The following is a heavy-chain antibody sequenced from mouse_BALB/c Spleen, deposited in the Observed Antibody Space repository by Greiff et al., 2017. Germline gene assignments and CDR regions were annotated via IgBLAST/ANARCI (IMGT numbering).Heavy chain of an antibody. CDR2: IDPANGNT. D-gene: IGHD1-1*01. J-gene: IGHJ4*01. Sequence: VQLKESGAELVKPGASVKLSCTASGFNIKDTYMHWVKQRPEQGLEWIGRIDPANGNTKYDPKFQGKATITADTSSNTAYLQLSSLTSEDTAVYYCAKAYYGSRYYAMDYWGQGTSVTVSS. CDR3: AKAYYGSRYYAMDY. V-gene: IGHV14-3*02. CDR1: GFNIKDTY.